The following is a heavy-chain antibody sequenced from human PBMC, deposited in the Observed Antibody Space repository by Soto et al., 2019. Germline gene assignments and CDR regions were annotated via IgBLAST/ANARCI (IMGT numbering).Heavy chain of an antibody. CDR2: INHSGST. J-gene: IGHJ6*03. D-gene: IGHD3-10*01. CDR3: ARGRAYYYGSGSYPQTHYDYYYMDV. V-gene: IGHV4-34*01. CDR1: GGSFSGYY. Sequence: QVQLQQWGAGLLKPSETLSLTCAVYGGSFSGYYWSWIRQPPGKGLEWIGEINHSGSTNYNPSLKSRVTISVDTSKNQFSLKLSSVTAADTAVYYCARGRAYYYGSGSYPQTHYDYYYMDVWGKGTTVTVSS.